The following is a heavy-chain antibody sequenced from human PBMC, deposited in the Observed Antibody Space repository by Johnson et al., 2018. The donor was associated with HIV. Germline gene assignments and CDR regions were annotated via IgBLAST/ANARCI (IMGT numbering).Heavy chain of an antibody. V-gene: IGHV3-30*02. CDR1: GFNFSNYG. Sequence: QVQLVESGGGVVHPGGSLRLSCAASGFNFSNYGMHWVRQAPGKGLEWVAFIRYDGNSKYYADSTNGRFAISRDNSKNTVYLQMNNLRADDTAVYYCAKVGSSSCYARTRLCAFDVWGQGTMVTVSS. D-gene: IGHD2-2*01. J-gene: IGHJ3*01. CDR3: AKVGSSSCYARTRLCAFDV. CDR2: IRYDGNSK.